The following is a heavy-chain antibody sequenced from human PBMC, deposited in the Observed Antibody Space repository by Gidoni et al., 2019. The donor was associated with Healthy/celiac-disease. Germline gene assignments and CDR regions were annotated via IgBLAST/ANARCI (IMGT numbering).Heavy chain of an antibody. CDR1: GFTFSSYA. V-gene: IGHV3-23*01. D-gene: IGHD3-22*01. Sequence: EVQLLESGGGLVQPGGSLSLSCAASGFTFSSYAMSWVRQAPGKGLEWVSAISGSGGSTYYADSVKGRFTISRDNSKNTLYLQMNSLRAEDTAVYYCAKDLPYPYYYDSSGYYLDYWGQGTLVTVSS. CDR2: ISGSGGST. CDR3: AKDLPYPYYYDSSGYYLDY. J-gene: IGHJ4*02.